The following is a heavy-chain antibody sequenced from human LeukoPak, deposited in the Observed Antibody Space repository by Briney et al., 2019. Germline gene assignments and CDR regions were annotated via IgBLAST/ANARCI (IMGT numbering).Heavy chain of an antibody. Sequence: GGSLRLSCAASGFTFSSHSMTWVRQAPGKGLEWVSSISSSSGYIYYADSVRGRLTISRDNAKNSLYLQMNGLRVEDTAVYYCAKDQSPSYYYDSSGYYGTPAFDIWGQGTMVTVSS. V-gene: IGHV3-21*01. CDR2: ISSSSGYI. CDR3: AKDQSPSYYYDSSGYYGTPAFDI. J-gene: IGHJ3*02. CDR1: GFTFSSHS. D-gene: IGHD3-22*01.